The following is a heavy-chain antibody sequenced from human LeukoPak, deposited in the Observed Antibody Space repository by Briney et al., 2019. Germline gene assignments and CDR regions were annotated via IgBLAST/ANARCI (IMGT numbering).Heavy chain of an antibody. CDR2: ISGNGRST. Sequence: ETLSLTCTVSGGSISSSSYYWGWIRQAPGKGLEWVSTISGNGRSTYHGDSVKGRFTISRDNSKNTLSLQMNSLRAEDTAVYYCAKEYYVLLVYALGGSFDYWGRGTLVTVSS. CDR1: GGSISSSSYY. D-gene: IGHD2-8*02. J-gene: IGHJ4*02. V-gene: IGHV3-23*01. CDR3: AKEYYVLLVYALGGSFDY.